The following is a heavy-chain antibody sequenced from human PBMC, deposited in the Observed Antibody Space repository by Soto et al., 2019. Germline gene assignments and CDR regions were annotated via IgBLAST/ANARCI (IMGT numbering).Heavy chain of an antibody. V-gene: IGHV3-23*01. CDR2: ISGSGGST. CDR1: GFTFSSYA. D-gene: IGHD4-4*01. J-gene: IGHJ4*02. Sequence: GGSLRLSCAASGFTFSSYAMSWVRQAPGKGLEWVSAISGSGGSTYYADSVKGRFTISRDNSKNTLYLQMNSLRAEDTSVYSCAKNLRRAGGNSHYFDYWGQGTLVTVSS. CDR3: AKNLRRAGGNSHYFDY.